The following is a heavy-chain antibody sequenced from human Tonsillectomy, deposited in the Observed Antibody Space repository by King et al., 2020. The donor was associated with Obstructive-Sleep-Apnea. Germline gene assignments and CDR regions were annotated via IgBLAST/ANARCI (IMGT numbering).Heavy chain of an antibody. CDR3: ARRKCQLLGAKNDC. CDR2: INPNSGGT. V-gene: IGHV1-2*02. CDR1: GYTFTGYS. D-gene: IGHD2-21*01. Sequence: QLEQSGAEVKKPGASVKVSCKASGYTFTGYSMYWVRQAPGQGLELMGWINPNSGGTNYAQKFQGRVTMTRDTSISTAYMELSRLTSDDTAVYYCARRKCQLLGAKNDCWGQGTLVTVSS. J-gene: IGHJ4*02.